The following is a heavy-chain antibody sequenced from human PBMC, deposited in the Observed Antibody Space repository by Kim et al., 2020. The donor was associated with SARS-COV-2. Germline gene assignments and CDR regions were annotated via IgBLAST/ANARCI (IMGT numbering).Heavy chain of an antibody. CDR3: TRDGAGYRRSDQTYFDS. CDR2: SRNKARGYST. Sequence: GGSLRLSCTVSGITFSDHFLDWVRQAPGRGLEWIGRSRNKARGYSTKYAASVAGRFTISRDDSTRSLYLQMNSLTTEDTAVYYCTRDGAGYRRSDQTYFDSWGQGTLVTVSS. J-gene: IGHJ4*02. V-gene: IGHV3-72*01. D-gene: IGHD1-26*01. CDR1: GITFSDHF.